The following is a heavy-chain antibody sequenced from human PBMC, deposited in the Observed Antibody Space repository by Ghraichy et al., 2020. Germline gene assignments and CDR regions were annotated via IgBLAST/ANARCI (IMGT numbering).Heavy chain of an antibody. CDR3: ARSHNWSFDY. CDR2: TYYRSRWYN. Sequence: SQTLSLTCAMSGDSVSSNSVGWHWIRQSPSRGLEWLGRTYYRSRWYNDYAVPMKGRITINADTSKNQYSLQLNSVTPEDTAVYYCARSHNWSFDYWGQGTLVTVSS. CDR1: GDSVSSNSVG. V-gene: IGHV6-1*01. J-gene: IGHJ4*02. D-gene: IGHD1-20*01.